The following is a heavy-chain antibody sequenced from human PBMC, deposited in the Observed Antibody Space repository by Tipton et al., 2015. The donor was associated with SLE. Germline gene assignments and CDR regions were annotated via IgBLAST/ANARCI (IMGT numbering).Heavy chain of an antibody. CDR1: GGSIRSSSSY. Sequence: TLSLTCTVSGGSIRSSSSYWGWIRQSPGKGLAWIGFTFSSAITYYNPSLRSRSTISIDTSKNQFSLDLTSVTAADTAVYYCARPPSYISPSEVLFDSWGQGMLVTVSS. CDR3: ARPPSYISPSEVLFDS. J-gene: IGHJ4*02. D-gene: IGHD6-6*01. V-gene: IGHV4-39*07. CDR2: TFSSAIT.